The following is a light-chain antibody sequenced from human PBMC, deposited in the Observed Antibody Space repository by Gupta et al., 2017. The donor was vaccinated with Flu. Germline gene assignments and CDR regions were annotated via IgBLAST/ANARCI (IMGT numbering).Light chain of an antibody. Sequence: SYELTQPLSVSVALGQTARITCGGNNISNKYVYWYRQKPGQAPVLVIYKDINRPSAIPERISGSNSGNTASLTITRAQAGDEADYYCQVWDSNTAWFFGGGNKLTVL. CDR2: KDI. V-gene: IGLV3-9*01. CDR1: NISNKY. J-gene: IGLJ2*01. CDR3: QVWDSNTAWF.